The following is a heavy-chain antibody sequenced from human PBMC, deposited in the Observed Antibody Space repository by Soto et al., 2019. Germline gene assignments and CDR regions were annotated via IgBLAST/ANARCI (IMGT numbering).Heavy chain of an antibody. V-gene: IGHV4-59*01. Sequence: SETLSLTCTVSGGSISSYYWSWIRQPPGKGLEWIGYIYYSGSTNYNPSLKSRVTISVDTSKNQFSLELSSVTAADTAVYYCARGAYCSSTSCYDAFDIWGQGTLVTVSS. CDR3: ARGAYCSSTSCYDAFDI. CDR2: IYYSGST. J-gene: IGHJ3*02. CDR1: GGSISSYY. D-gene: IGHD2-2*01.